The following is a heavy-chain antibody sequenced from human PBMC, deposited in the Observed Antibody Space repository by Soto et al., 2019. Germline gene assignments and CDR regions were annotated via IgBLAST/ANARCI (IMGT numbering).Heavy chain of an antibody. CDR2: INHSGST. CDR3: SRSASLNRIVAYFDY. J-gene: IGHJ4*02. CDR1: GGSFSGYY. V-gene: IGHV4-34*01. D-gene: IGHD2-15*01. Sequence: QVQLQQWGAGLLKPSETLSLTCAVYGGSFSGYYWSWIRQPPGKGLEWIGEINHSGSTNYNPSLKRRVTISVDTSKNQFSLKLSSVTAADTAVYYCSRSASLNRIVAYFDYWGQGTLVTVSS.